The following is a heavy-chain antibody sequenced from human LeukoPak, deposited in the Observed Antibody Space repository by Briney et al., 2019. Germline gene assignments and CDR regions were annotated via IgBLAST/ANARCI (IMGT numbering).Heavy chain of an antibody. J-gene: IGHJ4*02. CDR2: MNPSGGST. CDR3: ARDRGGKQWPLGY. V-gene: IGHV1-46*01. D-gene: IGHD6-19*01. CDR1: GYTFTSYY. Sequence: ASVKVSCKAFGYTFTSYYMHWVRQAPGQGLEWMGIMNPSGGSTSYAQKFQGRVTMTRDTSISTAYMELSRLRSGDTAVYYCARDRGGKQWPLGYWGQGTLVTVSS.